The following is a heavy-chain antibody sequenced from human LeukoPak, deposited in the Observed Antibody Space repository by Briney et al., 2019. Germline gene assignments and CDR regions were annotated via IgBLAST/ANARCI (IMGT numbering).Heavy chain of an antibody. J-gene: IGHJ4*02. Sequence: PSETLSLICTVSGASIGSYYWSWIRQPPGKGLERIGDIYYSGSIKYNPSLKSRVTMSVDTSKNQFSLKLSSVTAADTAIYYCARENPSGYYNRPIDYWGQGTLVTVSS. CDR3: ARENPSGYYNRPIDY. V-gene: IGHV4-59*01. CDR1: GASIGSYY. D-gene: IGHD3-22*01. CDR2: IYYSGSI.